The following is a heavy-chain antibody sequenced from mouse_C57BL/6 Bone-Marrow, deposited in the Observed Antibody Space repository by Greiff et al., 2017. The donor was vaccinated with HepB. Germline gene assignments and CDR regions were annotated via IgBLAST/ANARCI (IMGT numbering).Heavy chain of an antibody. D-gene: IGHD2-4*01. CDR3: ARSMILYYFDY. CDR2: IYPGSGNT. CDR1: GYTFTDYY. Sequence: MHLVESGAELVRPGASVKLSCKASGYTFTDYYINWVKQRPGQGLEWIARIYPGSGNTYYNEKFKGKATLTAEKSSSTAYMQLSSLTSEDSAVYFCARSMILYYFDYWGQGTTLTVSS. V-gene: IGHV1-76*01. J-gene: IGHJ2*01.